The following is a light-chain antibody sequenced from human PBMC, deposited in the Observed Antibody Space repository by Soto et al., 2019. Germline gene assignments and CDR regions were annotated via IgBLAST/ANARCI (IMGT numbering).Light chain of an antibody. CDR3: QSYDSSLSGGV. V-gene: IGLV1-40*01. CDR2: TNS. J-gene: IGLJ2*01. CDR1: SSNIGAGYD. Sequence: QSVLTQPPSVSGAPGQRVTISCTGSSSNIGAGYDVNWYQQLPGTAPKLLIYTNSNRPSGVPDRFSGSKSGTSASLASTGLQAEDEADYYCQSYDSSLSGGVFGGGTKLTVL.